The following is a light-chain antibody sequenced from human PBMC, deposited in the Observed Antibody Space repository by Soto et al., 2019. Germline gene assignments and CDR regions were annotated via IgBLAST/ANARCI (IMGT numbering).Light chain of an antibody. V-gene: IGKV1-5*03. Sequence: PSTLSASVGDRVTITCRASQSISSWLAWYQQKPGEVPKLLIYKASVLESGVPSRFSGSGSGTEFTLTISRLQPEDVATYYCQHWSFGQGTKVDIK. CDR3: QHWS. CDR1: QSISSW. J-gene: IGKJ1*01. CDR2: KAS.